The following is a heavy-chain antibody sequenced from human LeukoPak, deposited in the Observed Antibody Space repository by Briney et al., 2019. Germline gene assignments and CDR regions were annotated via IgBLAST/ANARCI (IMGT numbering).Heavy chain of an antibody. Sequence: PSETLSLTCIVSGSSINSGYYWGWIRQPPGKGLEWIGTISDRGRTYNNPALKSRVTISVDTSKNHLSLKLTSVTAADTAVYYCARLPGASRPRYYFDYWGQGTLVTVSS. J-gene: IGHJ4*02. CDR1: GSSINSGYY. V-gene: IGHV4-38-2*02. CDR3: ARLPGASRPRYYFDY. D-gene: IGHD6-6*01. CDR2: ISDRGRT.